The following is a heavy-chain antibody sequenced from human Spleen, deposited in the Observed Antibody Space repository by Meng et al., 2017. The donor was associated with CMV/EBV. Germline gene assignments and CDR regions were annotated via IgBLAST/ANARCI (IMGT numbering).Heavy chain of an antibody. D-gene: IGHD3-16*01. Sequence: GGSLRLSCAASGFTFSSYGMHWVRRAPGKGLEWVSTISYDGSSKYYADSLRGRFTISRDNAKNTLYLQMNSLRAEDTAVYYCTRDPAIFGGLPADSLDIWGQGTMVTVSS. V-gene: IGHV3-30*12. CDR1: GFTFSSYG. CDR3: TRDPAIFGGLPADSLDI. CDR2: ISYDGSSK. J-gene: IGHJ3*02.